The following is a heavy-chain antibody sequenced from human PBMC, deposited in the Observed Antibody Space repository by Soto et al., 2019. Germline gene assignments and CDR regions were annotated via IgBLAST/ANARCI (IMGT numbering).Heavy chain of an antibody. V-gene: IGHV4-38-2*02. J-gene: IGHJ4*02. Sequence: SETLSLTCAVSGYFISNGYYWDWIRQPPGKGLEWIGSIYPTGTTYYNPSLKSRVTISVDTSKNHFSLKLTSVTAADTAVYYCARDANYGLYYFDHWGQGTLVTVSS. CDR2: IYPTGTT. CDR1: GYFISNGYY. D-gene: IGHD3-10*01. CDR3: ARDANYGLYYFDH.